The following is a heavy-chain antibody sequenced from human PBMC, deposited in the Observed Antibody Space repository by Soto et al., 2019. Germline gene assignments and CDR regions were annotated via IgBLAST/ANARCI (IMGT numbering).Heavy chain of an antibody. Sequence: PGGSLRLYCAASGFTFSSYAMSWVRQAPGKGLEWVSAISGSGGSTYYADSVKGRFTISRDNSKNTMYLQMNSLRAEDTAVYYCAKDARTTVTTLWGSCFDYWGQGTLVTVSS. J-gene: IGHJ4*02. D-gene: IGHD4-17*01. CDR3: AKDARTTVTTLWGSCFDY. CDR2: ISGSGGST. CDR1: GFTFSSYA. V-gene: IGHV3-23*01.